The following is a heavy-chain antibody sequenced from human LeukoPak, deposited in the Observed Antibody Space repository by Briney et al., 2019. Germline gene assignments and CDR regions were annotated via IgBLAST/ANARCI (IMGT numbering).Heavy chain of an antibody. Sequence: PGGSLRPSCAASGFTFSDYYMSWVRQAPGKGLEWVSGISGSGGSTYYADSEKGRSTISRDNSKNTLYLQMNSLRAEDTAVYYCAKAAFYGSGSYSFYFDDWGQGILVTVSS. CDR3: AKAAFYGSGSYSFYFDD. V-gene: IGHV3-23*01. CDR1: GFTFSDYY. J-gene: IGHJ4*02. CDR2: ISGSGGST. D-gene: IGHD3-10*01.